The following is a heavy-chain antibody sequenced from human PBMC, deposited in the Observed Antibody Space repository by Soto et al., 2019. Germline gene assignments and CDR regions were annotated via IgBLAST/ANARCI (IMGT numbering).Heavy chain of an antibody. Sequence: SETLSLTCTVSGFSISSGAYYWIWIHQHPGKGLEWVGYVYYSGSTYYNPSPKSRVTLSVDTSKNQYTLKLSSVTAADTDVYYCARGTPYYYDSIGNDYWGQGTPVTVSS. J-gene: IGHJ4*02. D-gene: IGHD3-22*01. V-gene: IGHV4-31*03. CDR1: GFSISSGAYY. CDR2: VYYSGST. CDR3: ARGTPYYYDSIGNDY.